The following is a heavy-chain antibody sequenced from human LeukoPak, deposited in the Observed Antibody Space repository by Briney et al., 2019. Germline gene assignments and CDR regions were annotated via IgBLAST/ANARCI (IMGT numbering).Heavy chain of an antibody. CDR3: ARGRYGWLPFDY. CDR2: IYYSGST. J-gene: IGHJ4*02. D-gene: IGHD2-8*02. V-gene: IGHV4-59*01. Sequence: SETLSLTCAVYGGSFSGYYWSWIRQPPGKGLEWIGYIYYSGSTNYNPSLKSRVTISVDTSKNQFTLKLSSVTAADTAVYYCARGRYGWLPFDYWGQGTLVTVSS. CDR1: GGSFSGYY.